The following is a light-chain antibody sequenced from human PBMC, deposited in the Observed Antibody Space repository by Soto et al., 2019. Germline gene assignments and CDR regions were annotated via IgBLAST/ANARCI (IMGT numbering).Light chain of an antibody. CDR2: GAS. V-gene: IGKV3-20*01. CDR1: QTVSNTY. Sequence: EIVLTQFPGALSLSPGERVTLSCRASQTVSNTYLAWYQQKSGQAPKFLIYGASNRATGIPDRFSGSGSGTDFTLTISRLEPEDFAVYYCLQYVALPPTFGGGTKVEIK. J-gene: IGKJ4*01. CDR3: LQYVALPPT.